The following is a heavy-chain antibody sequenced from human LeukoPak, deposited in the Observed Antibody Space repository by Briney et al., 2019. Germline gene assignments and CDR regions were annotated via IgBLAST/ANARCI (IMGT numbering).Heavy chain of an antibody. CDR2: IYPGDSDT. CDR3: ARIYDSSGYYSSYGMDV. J-gene: IGHJ6*02. Sequence: GESLKISCKGSGYSFTSYWIGWVRQMPGKGLEWVGIIYPGDSDTRYSPSFQGQVTISADKSISTAYLQWSSLKASDTAMYYCARIYDSSGYYSSYGMDVWGQGTTVTVSS. V-gene: IGHV5-51*01. CDR1: GYSFTSYW. D-gene: IGHD3-22*01.